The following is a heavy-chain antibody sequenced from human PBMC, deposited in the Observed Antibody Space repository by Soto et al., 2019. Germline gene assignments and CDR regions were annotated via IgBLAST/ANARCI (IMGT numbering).Heavy chain of an antibody. CDR2: ISWNSGSI. J-gene: IGHJ6*03. CDR3: AKAEGQLPDYMDV. V-gene: IGHV3-9*01. D-gene: IGHD2-2*01. Sequence: PGGSLRLSCAASGFTFDDYAMHWVRQAPGKGLEWVSGISWNSGSIGYADSVKGRFTISRDNAKNSLYLQMNSLRAEDTALYYCAKAEGQLPDYMDVWGKGTTVTVSS. CDR1: GFTFDDYA.